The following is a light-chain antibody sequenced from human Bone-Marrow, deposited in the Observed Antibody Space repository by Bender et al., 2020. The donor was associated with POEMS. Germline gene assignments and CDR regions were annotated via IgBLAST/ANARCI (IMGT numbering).Light chain of an antibody. CDR2: INN. CDR1: SSNIGTNP. Sequence: QSVLTQPPSASGTPGQRVTISCSGSSSNIGTNPVNWYQQLPGTAPKLLIYINNQRPSGVPDRFSGSKSGNTASLTISGLQAEDEGDYFCCSYGRSRTYVFGTGTKVTVL. J-gene: IGLJ1*01. CDR3: CSYGRSRTYV. V-gene: IGLV1-44*01.